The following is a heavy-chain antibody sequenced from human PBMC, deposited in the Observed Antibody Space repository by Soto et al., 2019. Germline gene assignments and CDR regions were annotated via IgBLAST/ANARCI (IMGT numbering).Heavy chain of an antibody. CDR2: ISWDGGST. CDR3: AKYMRRYYYYGMDV. Sequence: GGSLRLSCAASGFTFDDYTMHWVRQAPGKGLEWVSLISWDGGSTYYADSVKGRFTISRDNSKNSLYLQMNSLRTEDTALYYCAKYMRRYYYYGMDVWGQGPTVTVSS. V-gene: IGHV3-43*01. CDR1: GFTFDDYT. J-gene: IGHJ6*02.